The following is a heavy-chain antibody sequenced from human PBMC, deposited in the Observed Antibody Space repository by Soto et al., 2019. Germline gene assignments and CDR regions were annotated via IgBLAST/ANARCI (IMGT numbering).Heavy chain of an antibody. Sequence: PSETLSLTCTVSGGSISSYYWSWIRQPPGKGLEWIGYIYYSGSTNYNPSLKSRVTISVDTSKNQFYLNLSSVTAADTAPYYCARGLGNSFDYWGQGTLVTVSS. D-gene: IGHD4-4*01. CDR1: GGSISSYY. CDR3: ARGLGNSFDY. V-gene: IGHV4-59*01. J-gene: IGHJ4*02. CDR2: IYYSGST.